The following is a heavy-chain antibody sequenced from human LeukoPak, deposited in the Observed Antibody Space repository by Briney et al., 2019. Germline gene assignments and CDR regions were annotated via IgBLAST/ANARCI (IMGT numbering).Heavy chain of an antibody. CDR2: IKQDGSEK. CDR3: ARERGYSYGTDAFDI. CDR1: GFTFSNYW. V-gene: IGHV3-7*01. Sequence: GALRPSCAASGFTFSNYWMNWVRQAPGKGLEWVANIKQDGSEKYYVDSVKGRFTISRDNAKNTLYLQMNSLRAEDTAVYYCARERGYSYGTDAFDIWGQGTMVTVSS. J-gene: IGHJ3*02. D-gene: IGHD5-18*01.